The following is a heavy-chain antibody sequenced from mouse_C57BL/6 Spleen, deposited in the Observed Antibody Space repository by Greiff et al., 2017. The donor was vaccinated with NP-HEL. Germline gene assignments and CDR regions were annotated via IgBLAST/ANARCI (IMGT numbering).Heavy chain of an antibody. CDR1: GYAFSSYW. CDR2: IYPGDGDT. CDR3: AREGEYGNFYFDY. D-gene: IGHD2-10*02. J-gene: IGHJ2*01. V-gene: IGHV1-80*01. Sequence: VQVVESGAELVKPGASVKISCKASGYAFSSYWMNWVKQRPGKGLEWIGQIYPGDGDTNYNGKFKGKATLTADKSSSTAYMQLSSLTSEDSAVYFCAREGEYGNFYFDYWGQGTTLTVSS.